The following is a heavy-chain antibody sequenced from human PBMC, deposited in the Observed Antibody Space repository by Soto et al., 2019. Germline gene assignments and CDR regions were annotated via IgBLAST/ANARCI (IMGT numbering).Heavy chain of an antibody. CDR3: AKDLYSSDWFNFLDS. D-gene: IGHD6-19*01. Sequence: QVQLVESGGGVVQPGRSMRLSCAASGFSFSTTGMHWVHQAPGKGLEWVAMISHDGGAVHFADSVKGRFTISRDDSTNTLYLQMNSLRPEDTAVYYCAKDLYSSDWFNFLDSWGQGSLVTVSS. J-gene: IGHJ4*02. V-gene: IGHV3-30*18. CDR2: ISHDGGAV. CDR1: GFSFSTTG.